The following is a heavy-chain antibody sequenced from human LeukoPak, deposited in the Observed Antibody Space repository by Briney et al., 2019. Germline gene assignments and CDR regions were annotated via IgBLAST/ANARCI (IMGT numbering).Heavy chain of an antibody. J-gene: IGHJ6*03. D-gene: IGHD3-10*01. Sequence: PSETLSLTCTVSGGSISSYYWSWIRQPPGKGLEWIGYIYYSGSTNYNPSLKSRVTISVDTSKNQFSLKLSSVTAADTAVYYCARLNKNDSGSYRFGKKKRGYMDVWGKGTTVTISS. CDR2: IYYSGST. CDR3: ARLNKNDSGSYRFGKKKRGYMDV. CDR1: GGSISSYY. V-gene: IGHV4-59*12.